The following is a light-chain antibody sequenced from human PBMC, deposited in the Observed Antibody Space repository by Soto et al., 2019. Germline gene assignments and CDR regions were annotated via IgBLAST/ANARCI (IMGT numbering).Light chain of an antibody. Sequence: QSVLTQPPSASGTPGQRVTISCSGSSSNIGRDTVNWYLHLPGTAPKLLIYSNNQRPSGVPDRFSGSKSGTSASLAISGLQSEDEADYYCASWDGSLNGWVFGGGTQLTVL. CDR2: SNN. V-gene: IGLV1-44*01. J-gene: IGLJ3*02. CDR3: ASWDGSLNGWV. CDR1: SSNIGRDT.